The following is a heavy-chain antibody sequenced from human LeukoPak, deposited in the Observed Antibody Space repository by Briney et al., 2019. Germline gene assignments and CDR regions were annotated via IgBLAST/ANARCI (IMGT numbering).Heavy chain of an antibody. V-gene: IGHV3-23*01. J-gene: IGHJ4*02. CDR2: ISGSGGST. Sequence: GGSLRLSCAASGFTFSSYAMSWVRQAPGKGLEWVSAISGSGGSTYYADSAKGRFTISRDNSKSTLYLQMNSLRAEDTAVYYCAKISSAMSSLDYWGQGTLVTVSS. D-gene: IGHD3-10*01. CDR1: GFTFSSYA. CDR3: AKISSAMSSLDY.